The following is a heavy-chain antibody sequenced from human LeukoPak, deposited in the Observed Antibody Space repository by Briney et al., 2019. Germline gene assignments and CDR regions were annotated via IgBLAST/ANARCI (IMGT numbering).Heavy chain of an antibody. V-gene: IGHV4-59*08. CDR1: GDSISSYY. Sequence: SETLSLTCTVSGDSISSYYWGWIRQPPGKGLEWIGHIHYTGSTSYNPSLKSRVTISVDTSKNHFSLKLSSVAAADTAVYYCARSKTTVTSNWFDPWGQGTLVTVSS. D-gene: IGHD4-17*01. J-gene: IGHJ5*02. CDR2: IHYTGST. CDR3: ARSKTTVTSNWFDP.